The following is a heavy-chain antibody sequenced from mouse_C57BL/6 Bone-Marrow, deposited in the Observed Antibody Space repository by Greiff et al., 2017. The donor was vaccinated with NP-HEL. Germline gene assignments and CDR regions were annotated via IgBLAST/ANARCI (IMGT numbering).Heavy chain of an antibody. Sequence: EVKLMESGGGLVKPGGSLKLSCAASGFTFSDYGMHWVRQAPEKGLEWVAYISSGSSTIYSADTVKGRFTISRDNAKNTLFLQMTSLRSEDTAMYYCARGRLRRGAMDYWGQGTSVTVSS. CDR3: ARGRLRRGAMDY. CDR2: ISSGSSTI. J-gene: IGHJ4*01. D-gene: IGHD2-2*01. CDR1: GFTFSDYG. V-gene: IGHV5-17*01.